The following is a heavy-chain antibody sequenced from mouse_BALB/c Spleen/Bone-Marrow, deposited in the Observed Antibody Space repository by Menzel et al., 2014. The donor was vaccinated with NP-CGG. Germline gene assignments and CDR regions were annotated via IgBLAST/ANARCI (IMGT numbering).Heavy chain of an antibody. J-gene: IGHJ4*01. CDR1: GFNIKDTY. CDR2: IGPANGNT. D-gene: IGHD4-1*01. V-gene: IGHV14-3*02. Sequence: VQLQQSGAELVKPGASVKLSCTASGFNIKDTYMHWVKQRPEQGLEWIGRIGPANGNTKYDPKFQGKATITADTSSNTAYLQLSSLTSEDTAAYYCARWEYYAMDYWGQGTSVTVSS. CDR3: ARWEYYAMDY.